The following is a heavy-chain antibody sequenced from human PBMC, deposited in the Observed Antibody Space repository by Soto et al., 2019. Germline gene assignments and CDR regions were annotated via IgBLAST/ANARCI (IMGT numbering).Heavy chain of an antibody. V-gene: IGHV1-69*13. CDR2: IIPIFGTA. Sequence: SVKVSCKASGGTFSSSAISWVRQAPGQGLEWMGGIIPIFGTANYAQKFQGRVTITADESTSTAYMELSSLRSEDTAVYYCARETYSKDYYYGMDVWGQGTTVTVSS. J-gene: IGHJ6*02. D-gene: IGHD4-4*01. CDR1: GGTFSSSA. CDR3: ARETYSKDYYYGMDV.